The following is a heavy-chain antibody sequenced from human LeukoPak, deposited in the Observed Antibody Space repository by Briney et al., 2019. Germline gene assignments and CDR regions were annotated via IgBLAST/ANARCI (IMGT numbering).Heavy chain of an antibody. CDR2: INHNGNT. Sequence: SETLSLTCTVSGGSFSGYYWSWIRQPPGKGLEWIGEINHNGNTNYKPSLKSRVTMSLDTSNNQFSLNLSSLTAADTAVYYCAREDSSGYFWGQGTLVTVSS. CDR1: GGSFSGYY. V-gene: IGHV4-34*01. CDR3: AREDSSGYF. J-gene: IGHJ4*02. D-gene: IGHD3-22*01.